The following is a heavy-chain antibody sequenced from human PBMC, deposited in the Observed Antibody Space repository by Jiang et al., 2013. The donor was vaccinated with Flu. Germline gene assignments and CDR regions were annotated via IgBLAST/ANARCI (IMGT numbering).Heavy chain of an antibody. D-gene: IGHD3-9*01. V-gene: IGHV4-59*01. CDR3: AREGYFDPWYFDL. CDR1: GGSISSYY. Sequence: GLVKPSETLSLTCTVSGGSISSYYWSWIRQPPGKGLEWIGYIYYSGSTNYNPSLKSRVTISVDTSKNQFSLKLSSVTAADTAVYYCAREGYFDPWYFDLWGRGTLVTVSS. CDR2: IYYSGST. J-gene: IGHJ2*01.